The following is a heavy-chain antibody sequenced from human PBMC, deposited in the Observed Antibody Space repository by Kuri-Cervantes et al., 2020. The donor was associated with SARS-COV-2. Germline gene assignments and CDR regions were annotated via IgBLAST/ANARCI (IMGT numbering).Heavy chain of an antibody. CDR2: IWYDGSKK. V-gene: IGHV3-33*06. Sequence: GEFLKISCAASGFTFSSYGMHWVRQAPGKGLEWVAVIWYDGSKKYYADSVKGRFTISRDNSKNTLYLQMNSLRAEDTAVYYCAKDGCSSTSCYMGYYFDYWGQGTLVTVSS. CDR1: GFTFSSYG. CDR3: AKDGCSSTSCYMGYYFDY. D-gene: IGHD2-2*02. J-gene: IGHJ4*02.